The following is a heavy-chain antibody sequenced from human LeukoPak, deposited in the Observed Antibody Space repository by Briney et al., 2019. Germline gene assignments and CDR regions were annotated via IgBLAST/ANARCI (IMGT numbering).Heavy chain of an antibody. V-gene: IGHV1-18*01. CDR1: GYTFTSYG. CDR3: ARGLGGAVVGIIPLFDY. D-gene: IGHD3-22*01. Sequence: ASVKVSCKTSGYTFTSYGITWMRQAPGQGLEWMGWISAYNGNTNYAQKLQGRITMTTDTSTSTAYMELRSLRSDDTAVYYCARGLGGAVVGIIPLFDYWGQGTLVTVSS. CDR2: ISAYNGNT. J-gene: IGHJ4*02.